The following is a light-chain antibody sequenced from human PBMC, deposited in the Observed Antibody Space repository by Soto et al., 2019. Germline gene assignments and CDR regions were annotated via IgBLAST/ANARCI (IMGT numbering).Light chain of an antibody. CDR1: SSDVGGYNY. Sequence: QSVLTQPVSVSGSPGQSIAISCTGTSSDVGGYNYVSWYQQHPGKAPKLMIYDVSNRPSGVSNRFSGSKSANTASLTISGLQAEDEADYYCSSHTSSSTSYVFGTGTKVTVL. CDR3: SSHTSSSTSYV. J-gene: IGLJ1*01. V-gene: IGLV2-14*01. CDR2: DVS.